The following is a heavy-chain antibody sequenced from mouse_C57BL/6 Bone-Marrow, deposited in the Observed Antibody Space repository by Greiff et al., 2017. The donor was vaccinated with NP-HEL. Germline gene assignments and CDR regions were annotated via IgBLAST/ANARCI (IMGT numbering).Heavy chain of an antibody. V-gene: IGHV1-39*01. CDR1: GYSFTDYH. CDR2: INPNYGTT. CDR3: ARGKTTAPYYCDY. J-gene: IGHJ2*01. D-gene: IGHD1-2*01. Sequence: VQLQQSGPELVKPGASVKISCKASGYSFTDYHMNWVKQSHGKSLEWIGVINPNYGTTSYNQQFTGKATLTVDQSSSTDYMQLNSLTSEDSAVYYCARGKTTAPYYCDYWGQGTTLTVSS.